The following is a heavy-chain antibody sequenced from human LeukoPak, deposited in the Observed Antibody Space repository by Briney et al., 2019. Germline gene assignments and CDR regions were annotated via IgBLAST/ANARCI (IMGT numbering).Heavy chain of an antibody. D-gene: IGHD1-26*01. V-gene: IGHV1-8*01. CDR3: ARFVGSYYFDY. CDR2: MNPNSGNT. Sequence: GASVKVSCKASGYTFTSYHINWVRQATGEGLEWMGWMNPNSGNTGYAQKFQGRVTMTRNTSISTAYMELSSLRSEDTAVYYCARFVGSYYFDYWGQGTLVTVSS. J-gene: IGHJ4*02. CDR1: GYTFTSYH.